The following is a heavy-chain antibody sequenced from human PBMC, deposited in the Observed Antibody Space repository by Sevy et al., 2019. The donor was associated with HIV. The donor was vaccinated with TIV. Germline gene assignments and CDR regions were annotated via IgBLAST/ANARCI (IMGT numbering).Heavy chain of an antibody. J-gene: IGHJ4*02. Sequence: GGSLRLSCAASGFTFGDYWLTWVRQAPGKGLEWVASIKQGGSETYYADSVKGRLSISRDNARNSLYLQMLNLRAEDTAVYYCARCQPDNYYHDGAVYYGLLFDFWGQGTLVTVSS. D-gene: IGHD3-22*01. CDR2: IKQGGSET. CDR3: ARCQPDNYYHDGAVYYGLLFDF. V-gene: IGHV3-7*01. CDR1: GFTFGDYW.